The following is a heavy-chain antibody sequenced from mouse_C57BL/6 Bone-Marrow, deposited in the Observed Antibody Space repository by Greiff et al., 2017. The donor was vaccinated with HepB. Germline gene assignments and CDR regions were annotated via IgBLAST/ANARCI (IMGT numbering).Heavy chain of an antibody. J-gene: IGHJ2*01. V-gene: IGHV1-64*01. Sequence: QVQLQQPGAELVKPGASVKLSCKASGYTFTSYWMHWVKQRPGQGLEWIGMIHPNSGSTNYNEKFKSKATLTVDKSSSTAYMQLSSLTSADSAVYYCARNYSGSSFSYYFDYWGQGTTLTVSS. CDR2: IHPNSGST. CDR1: GYTFTSYW. D-gene: IGHD1-1*01. CDR3: ARNYSGSSFSYYFDY.